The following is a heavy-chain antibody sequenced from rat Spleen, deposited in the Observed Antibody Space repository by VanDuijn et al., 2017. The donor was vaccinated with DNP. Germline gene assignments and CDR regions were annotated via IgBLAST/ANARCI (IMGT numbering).Heavy chain of an antibody. D-gene: IGHD4-3*01. V-gene: IGHV5S13*01. CDR1: EFTFSRSD. Sequence: EVQLVESGGGLVQPGRSLKISCVASEFTFSRSDVAWVRQAPTRGLEWVASITSSGGYTYYPDSVKGRFTISRDNAKNTLYLQMNSLRSEDTATYYCATQVHNSGSSWGQGVMVTVSS. CDR2: ITSSGGYT. CDR3: ATQVHNSGSS. J-gene: IGHJ2*01.